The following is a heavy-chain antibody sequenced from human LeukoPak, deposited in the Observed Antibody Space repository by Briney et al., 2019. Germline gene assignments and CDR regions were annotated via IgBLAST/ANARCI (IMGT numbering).Heavy chain of an antibody. J-gene: IGHJ4*02. CDR2: INSDGSTT. CDR1: GFTFSSYW. V-gene: IGHV3-74*01. D-gene: IGHD6-19*01. CDR3: AGYTTGWYFDY. Sequence: GGSLRLSCAASGFTFSSYWMHWVRQAPGKGLVWVSRINSDGSTTNYADSVKGRFTISRDNAKNTLYLQMSSLRAEDTAVYYCAGYTTGWYFDYWGQGTLVTVSS.